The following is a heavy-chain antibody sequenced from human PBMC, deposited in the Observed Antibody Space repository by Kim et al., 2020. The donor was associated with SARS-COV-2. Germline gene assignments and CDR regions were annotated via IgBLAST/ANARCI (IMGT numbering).Heavy chain of an antibody. D-gene: IGHD3-10*01. J-gene: IGHJ5*02. Sequence: SETLSLTCTVSGGSISSGGYYWSWIRQHPGKGLEWIGYIYYSGSTYYNPSLKSRVTISVDTSKNQFSLKLSSVTAADTAVYYCARSVGFGEFALDPWGQGTLVTVSP. V-gene: IGHV4-31*03. CDR3: ARSVGFGEFALDP. CDR2: IYYSGST. CDR1: GGSISSGGYY.